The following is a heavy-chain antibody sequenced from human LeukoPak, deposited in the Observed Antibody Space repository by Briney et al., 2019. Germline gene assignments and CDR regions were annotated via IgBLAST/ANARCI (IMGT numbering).Heavy chain of an antibody. V-gene: IGHV3-21*01. J-gene: IGHJ4*02. CDR3: ARVSDFWGGYYIDYFDY. CDR2: ISSSSSYI. CDR1: GFTFSSYS. Sequence: GGSLRLSCAASGFTFSSYSMNWVRQAPGKGLEWVSSISSSSSYIYYADSVKGRFTISRDNAKNSLYLQMNSLRAEDTAVYYCARVSDFWGGYYIDYFDYWGQGTLVTVSS. D-gene: IGHD3-3*01.